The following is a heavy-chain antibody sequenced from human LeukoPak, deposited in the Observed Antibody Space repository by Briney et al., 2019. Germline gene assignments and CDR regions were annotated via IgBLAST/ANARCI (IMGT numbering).Heavy chain of an antibody. CDR3: ARTFSSGWYSHFDY. CDR2: INWNGGST. J-gene: IGHJ4*02. Sequence: GSLRLSCAASGFTFDDYGMSWVRPAPGKGLEWVSGINWNGGSTGYADSVKGRFTISRDNAKNSLYLQMNSLRAEDTALYYCARTFSSGWYSHFDYWGQGTLVTVSS. CDR1: GFTFDDYG. D-gene: IGHD6-19*01. V-gene: IGHV3-20*04.